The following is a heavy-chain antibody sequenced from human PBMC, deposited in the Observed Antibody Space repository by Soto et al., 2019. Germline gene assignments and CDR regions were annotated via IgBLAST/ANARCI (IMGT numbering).Heavy chain of an antibody. CDR2: IRGNGDPP. J-gene: IGHJ4*02. Sequence: GGSLRLSCSASGFTFSSYAMHWVRQAPGKGLEYVSGIRGNGDPPFYADSVKGRFTISRDNSKNTLYLQMSSLGADDTAVYYCVKSRGGNNFDFFDWGQGALVTVSS. CDR3: VKSRGGNNFDFFD. CDR1: GFTFSSYA. V-gene: IGHV3-64D*06. D-gene: IGHD5-12*01.